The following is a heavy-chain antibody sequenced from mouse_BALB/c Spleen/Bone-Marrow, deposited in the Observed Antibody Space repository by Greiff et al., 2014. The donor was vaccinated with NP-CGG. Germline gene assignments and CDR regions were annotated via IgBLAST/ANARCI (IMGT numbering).Heavy chain of an antibody. CDR1: GYTFTEYT. J-gene: IGHJ3*01. Sequence: VQLQQSGAELVKPGASVKLSCKASGYTFTEYTIHWVKQRSGQGLEWIGWFYPGSGSIKYNEKFKDKATLTADKSSSTVYMELSRLTSEDSAVYFWARHEERFITTAAWFAYWGQGTLVTVSA. D-gene: IGHD1-2*01. CDR2: FYPGSGSI. CDR3: ARHEERFITTAAWFAY. V-gene: IGHV1-62-2*01.